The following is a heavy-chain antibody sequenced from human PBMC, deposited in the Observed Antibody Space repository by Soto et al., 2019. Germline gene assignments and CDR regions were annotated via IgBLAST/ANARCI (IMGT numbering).Heavy chain of an antibody. V-gene: IGHV4-39*01. D-gene: IGHD5-18*01. J-gene: IGHJ5*02. CDR2: IYYSGST. Sequence: QLQLQESGPGLVKPSETLSLTCTVSGGSISSSSYYWGWIRQPPGKGLEWIGSIYYSGSTYYNPSLKSRVTISVDTSKNQFSLKLSSVTAADTAVYYCARHFKSGYSYGYGFDPWGQGTLVTVS. CDR1: GGSISSSSYY. CDR3: ARHFKSGYSYGYGFDP.